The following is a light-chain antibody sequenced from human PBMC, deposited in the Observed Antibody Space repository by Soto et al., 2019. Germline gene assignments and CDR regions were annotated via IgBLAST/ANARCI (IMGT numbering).Light chain of an antibody. J-gene: IGKJ5*01. CDR1: QSVTSTY. CDR2: GAS. V-gene: IGKV3-20*01. CDR3: QQYNNWPIT. Sequence: VLTQSPGTLSLSPGERATLSGRASQSVTSTYLAWYQQKPGQAPRLLIYGASSRATGVPDRFSGSGSGTDFTLTISRLEPEDFAVYYCQQYNNWPITVGQGTRLEIK.